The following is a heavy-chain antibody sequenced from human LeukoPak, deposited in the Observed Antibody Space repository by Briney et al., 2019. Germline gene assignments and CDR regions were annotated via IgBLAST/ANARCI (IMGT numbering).Heavy chain of an antibody. Sequence: GGSLRLSCVVSGFTVSSNYMSWVRQAPGKGLEWVSAISGSGGSTYYADSVKGRFTISRDNSKNTLYLQMNSLRAEDTAVYYCAKDIDFDYFDYWGQGTLVTVSS. V-gene: IGHV3-23*01. CDR1: GFTVSSNY. J-gene: IGHJ4*02. D-gene: IGHD3-3*01. CDR2: ISGSGGST. CDR3: AKDIDFDYFDY.